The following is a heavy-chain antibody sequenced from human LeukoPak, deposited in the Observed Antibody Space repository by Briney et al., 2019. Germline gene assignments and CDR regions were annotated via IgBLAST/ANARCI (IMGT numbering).Heavy chain of an antibody. D-gene: IGHD6-13*01. CDR2: INSDGSST. CDR1: EFTVSSNY. Sequence: GGSLRLSCAASEFTVSSNYMSWVRQAPGKGLVWVSRINSDGSSTSYADSVKGRFTIFRDNAKNTLYLQMNSLRAEDTAVYSCASASGIYSTSLDSWGQGTLVTVSS. V-gene: IGHV3-74*01. J-gene: IGHJ4*02. CDR3: ASASGIYSTSLDS.